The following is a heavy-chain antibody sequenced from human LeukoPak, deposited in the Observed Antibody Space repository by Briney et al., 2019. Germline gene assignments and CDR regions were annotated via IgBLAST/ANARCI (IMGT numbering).Heavy chain of an antibody. CDR1: GGSISISRDY. J-gene: IGHJ4*02. CDR2: IYHGGST. CDR3: ARLGSQAFDY. Sequence: ASETLSLTCTVSGGSISISRDYWGWIRQSPGRGLEWIGNIYHGGSTYYNPSLKSRVTISVDASKTQFSLKLTSATAADTAVYYCARLGSQAFDYWGQGTLVTVSS. V-gene: IGHV4-39*01.